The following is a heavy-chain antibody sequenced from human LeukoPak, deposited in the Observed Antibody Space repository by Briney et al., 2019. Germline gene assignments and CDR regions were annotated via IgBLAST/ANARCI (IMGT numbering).Heavy chain of an antibody. Sequence: SETLSLTCLLGGHYITNYYCGWIRQPPGKGLEWIGYIHYSGITDYNPSLESRVTISLITSKNQCSLKLCTVTAADKAVYYSAAHLTGAIGFVYWGQGTLVSVSS. D-gene: IGHD7-27*01. CDR2: IHYSGIT. CDR1: GHYITNYY. J-gene: IGHJ4*02. CDR3: AAHLTGAIGFVY. V-gene: IGHV4-59*08.